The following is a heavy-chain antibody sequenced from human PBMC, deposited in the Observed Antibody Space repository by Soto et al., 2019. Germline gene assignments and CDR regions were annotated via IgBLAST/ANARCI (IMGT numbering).Heavy chain of an antibody. D-gene: IGHD3-10*01. V-gene: IGHV1-18*01. CDR3: ARDQGAEFYSSSGSYSTPDYYYGMDV. J-gene: IGHJ6*02. Sequence: QVQLVQSGAEVKKPGASVKVSCKASGYTFDRYGITWVRQAPGQGLEWMGWISPKNGNTNYAQNLQGRVTMTTDKSMGTAYVEVRSPGTDDTAVYYSARDQGAEFYSSSGSYSTPDYYYGMDVWGQGTTVTVSS. CDR2: ISPKNGNT. CDR1: GYTFDRYG.